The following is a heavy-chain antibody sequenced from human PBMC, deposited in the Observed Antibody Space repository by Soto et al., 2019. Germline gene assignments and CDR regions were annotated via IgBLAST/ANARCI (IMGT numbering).Heavy chain of an antibody. CDR1: DAKIRGYC. CDR3: ARGRLLAAGKFFDY. J-gene: IGHJ4*02. Sequence: ASETQSHTNSVSDAKIRGYCGSWISKTTGKGLEWIGEIIHGGSTNYNPSLKSRVTISLDTSKNQFSLKASSVTAADTSLYFCARGRLLAAGKFFDYWGQGTLVTVSS. V-gene: IGHV4-34*01. D-gene: IGHD6-25*01. CDR2: IIHGGST.